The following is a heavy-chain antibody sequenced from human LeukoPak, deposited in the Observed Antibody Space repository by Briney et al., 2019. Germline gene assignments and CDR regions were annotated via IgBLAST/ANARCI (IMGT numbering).Heavy chain of an antibody. J-gene: IGHJ4*02. CDR3: AKGRSDFDY. CDR2: VSSSGGST. Sequence: GGSLRLSCATSGFTFSSYTMNWVRQAPGKGLEWVSAVSSSGGSTYYADSVKGRFIISRDNSKNTLDLQMSSPRAEDTAVYYCAKGRSDFDYWGQGTLVTVSS. CDR1: GFTFSSYT. V-gene: IGHV3-23*01.